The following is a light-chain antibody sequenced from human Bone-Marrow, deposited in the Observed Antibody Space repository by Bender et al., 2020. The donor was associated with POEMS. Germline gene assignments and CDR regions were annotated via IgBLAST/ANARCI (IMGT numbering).Light chain of an antibody. J-gene: IGLJ3*02. Sequence: QSVLTQAPSVSGAPGQRVTISCSGSSSNIGAGYDVHWYQQLPGRAPKLLIYGNTNRPSGVPDRFSGSNSGTTVTLTINGVQAEDEADYYCQSAGTGVTWVFGGGTKLIVL. CDR1: SSNIGAGYD. CDR3: QSAGTGVTWV. V-gene: IGLV1-40*01. CDR2: GNT.